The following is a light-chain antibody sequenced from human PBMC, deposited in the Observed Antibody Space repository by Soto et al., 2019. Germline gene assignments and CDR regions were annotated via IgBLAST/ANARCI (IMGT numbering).Light chain of an antibody. Sequence: ERATLSCRASQSVSSYLAWYQQKPGQAPRLLIYDASNRATGIPARFSGSGSGTDFTLTISSLEPEDFAVYYCQQRSNWPPTFGGGTKVDIK. CDR3: QQRSNWPPT. J-gene: IGKJ4*01. CDR2: DAS. CDR1: QSVSSY. V-gene: IGKV3-11*01.